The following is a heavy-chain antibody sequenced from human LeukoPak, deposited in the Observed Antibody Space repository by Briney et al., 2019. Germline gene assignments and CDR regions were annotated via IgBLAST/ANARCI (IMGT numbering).Heavy chain of an antibody. V-gene: IGHV3-48*01. J-gene: IGHJ4*02. Sequence: GGSLRLSCAASGFTLSSYWMNWVRQAPGKGLEWVSYISSSSSTIYYADSVKGRFTISRDNAKNSLYLQMNSLRAEDTAVYYCARGYYDSSGYEYFDYWGQGTLVTVSS. D-gene: IGHD3-22*01. CDR3: ARGYYDSSGYEYFDY. CDR1: GFTLSSYW. CDR2: ISSSSSTI.